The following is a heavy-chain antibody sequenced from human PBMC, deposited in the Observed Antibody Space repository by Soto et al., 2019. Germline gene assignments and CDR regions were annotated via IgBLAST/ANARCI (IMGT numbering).Heavy chain of an antibody. D-gene: IGHD6-13*01. CDR2: IYYSGST. CDR3: ARDRIAAADNWFDP. J-gene: IGHJ5*02. V-gene: IGHV4-31*03. CDR1: GGSISSGGYY. Sequence: SETLSLTCTVSGGSISSGGYYWSWIRQHPGKGLEWIGYIYYSGSTYYNPSLKSRVTISVDTSKNQFSLKLSSVTAADTAVYYCARDRIAAADNWFDPWGQGTLVTVSS.